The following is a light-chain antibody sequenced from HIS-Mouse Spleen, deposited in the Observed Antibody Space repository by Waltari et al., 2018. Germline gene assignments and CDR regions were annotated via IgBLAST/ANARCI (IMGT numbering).Light chain of an antibody. V-gene: IGLV3-10*01. CDR3: YSTDSSGNHRV. J-gene: IGLJ2*01. CDR2: EGS. CDR1: ALPKKY. Sequence: SYELTQPPSVSVSPGQTARITCSGDALPKKYAYWYQQKSGQAPVLVIYEGSKRPAGIPEGLSGSSSGTMATLTISGAQVEDEADYYCYSTDSSGNHRVFGGGTKLTVL.